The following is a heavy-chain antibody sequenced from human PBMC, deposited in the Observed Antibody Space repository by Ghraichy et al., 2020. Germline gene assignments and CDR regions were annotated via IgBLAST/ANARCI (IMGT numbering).Heavy chain of an antibody. CDR1: GFTFSNYA. CDR2: ITGSGDGT. J-gene: IGHJ4*02. D-gene: IGHD6-13*01. Sequence: GGSLRLSCAASGFTFSNYAMSWVRQAPGKGLEWVSAITGSGDGTYDTDSAKGRFTISRDNSKNMLYLQMNSLRAEDTAIYYCAKEKAAVGQGAFDYWGQGTLVTVSS. V-gene: IGHV3-23*01. CDR3: AKEKAAVGQGAFDY.